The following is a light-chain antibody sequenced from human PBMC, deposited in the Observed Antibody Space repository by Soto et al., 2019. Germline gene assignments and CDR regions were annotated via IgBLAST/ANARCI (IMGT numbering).Light chain of an antibody. CDR1: SSDFAIYNS. V-gene: IGLV2-14*01. CDR3: RSFTSSSSYV. CDR2: DVT. J-gene: IGLJ1*01. Sequence: QSVLTQPASVSGSPGQSITLLCTGTSSDFAIYNSVSWYQQHPGKAPKLMIHDVTNRPSGVSGRFSGSRSGNTASLTISGLQAEDEADYFCRSFTSSSSYVFGPGTKVTVL.